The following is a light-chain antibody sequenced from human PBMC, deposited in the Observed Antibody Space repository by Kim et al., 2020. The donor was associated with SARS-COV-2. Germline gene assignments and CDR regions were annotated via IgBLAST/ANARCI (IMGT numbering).Light chain of an antibody. CDR3: NSRDSSGNYVV. CDR2: GKN. CDR1: SLRSYY. J-gene: IGLJ2*01. Sequence: ALGKTVRIKCQGDSLRSYYASWYQQKPGQAPVLVIYGKNNRPSGIPDRFSGSSSGNTASLTITGAQAEDEADYYCNSRDSSGNYVVFGGGTQLTVL. V-gene: IGLV3-19*01.